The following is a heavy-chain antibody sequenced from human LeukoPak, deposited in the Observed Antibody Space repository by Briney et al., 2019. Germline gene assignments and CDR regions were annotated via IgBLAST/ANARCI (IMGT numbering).Heavy chain of an antibody. CDR2: VNHSGST. CDR1: GGSFSGYY. J-gene: IGHJ4*02. CDR3: ARGRYLPLYFDY. Sequence: SETLSLTCAVYGGSFSGYYWNWIRQPPGKGLEWIGEVNHSGSTNYNPSLKSRVTISVDTSKNQFSLKLSSVTAADTAVYYCARGRYLPLYFDYWGQGTLVTVPS. V-gene: IGHV4-34*01. D-gene: IGHD3-16*02.